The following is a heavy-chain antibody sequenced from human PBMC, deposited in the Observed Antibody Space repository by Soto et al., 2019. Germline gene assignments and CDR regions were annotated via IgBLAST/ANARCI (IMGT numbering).Heavy chain of an antibody. CDR1: GFTFSSYG. CDR3: ARELSSGYYYDSSGYYQPQEIDY. J-gene: IGHJ4*02. D-gene: IGHD3-22*01. V-gene: IGHV3-33*01. CDR2: IWYDGSNK. Sequence: GGSLRLSCAASGFTFSSYGMHWVRQAPGKGLEWVAVIWYDGSNKYYADSVKGRFTISRDNSKNTLYLQMNSLRAEDTAVYYCARELSSGYYYDSSGYYQPQEIDYWGQGTLVTVSS.